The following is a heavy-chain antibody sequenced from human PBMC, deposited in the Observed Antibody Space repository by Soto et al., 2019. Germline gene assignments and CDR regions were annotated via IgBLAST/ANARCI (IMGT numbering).Heavy chain of an antibody. CDR3: EKDTGYGYGSLVSFDL. J-gene: IGHJ3*01. V-gene: IGHV3-23*01. Sequence: PGGSLRLSCTASGLPFSTYYMAWVPQSPGKGMEWVAAISGNATGQYYAESGQGRFTISRDKSDNTLYLQMNNVSAVDTAVYYCEKDTGYGYGSLVSFDLWGQGTMVTVSS. CDR2: ISGNATGQ. CDR1: GLPFSTYY. D-gene: IGHD5-18*01.